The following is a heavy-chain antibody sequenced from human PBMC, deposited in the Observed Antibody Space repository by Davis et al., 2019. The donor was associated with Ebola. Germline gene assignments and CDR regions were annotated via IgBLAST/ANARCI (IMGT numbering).Heavy chain of an antibody. CDR2: IIPIFGTA. D-gene: IGHD2-15*01. V-gene: IGHV1-69*05. Sequence: SVKVSCKASGGTFSSYAISWVRQAPGQGLEWMGGIIPIFGTANYAQKFQGRVTMTTDTSTSTAYMELRSLRSDDTAVYYCARGDMNWFDPWGQGTLVTVSS. CDR1: GGTFSSYA. CDR3: ARGDMNWFDP. J-gene: IGHJ5*02.